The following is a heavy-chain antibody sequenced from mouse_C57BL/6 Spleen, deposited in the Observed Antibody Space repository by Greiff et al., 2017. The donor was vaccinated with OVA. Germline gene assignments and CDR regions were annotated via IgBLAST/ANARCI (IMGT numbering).Heavy chain of an antibody. CDR2: IYPGDGDT. V-gene: IGHV1-82*01. Sequence: QVQLQQSGPELVKPGASVKISCKASGYAFSSSWMNWVKQRPGKGLEWIGRIYPGDGDTNYNGKFKGKATLTADKSSSTAYMQLSSLTSEDSAVYFCVRITTVVATRYFDVWGTGTTVTVSS. J-gene: IGHJ1*03. D-gene: IGHD1-1*01. CDR1: GYAFSSSW. CDR3: VRITTVVATRYFDV.